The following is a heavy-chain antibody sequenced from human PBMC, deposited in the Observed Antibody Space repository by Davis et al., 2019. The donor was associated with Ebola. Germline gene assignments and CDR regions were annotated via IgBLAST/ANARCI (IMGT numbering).Heavy chain of an antibody. CDR1: GGSISSYF. J-gene: IGHJ4*02. Sequence: SETLSPTCTVSGGSISSYFCNWVRQPPGKGLEWIGYIYYSGSTNYNPSLKSRVTISVDTSKNQFSLKLSSVTAADTAVYYCARGGQWLGPDYWGQGTLVTVSS. D-gene: IGHD6-19*01. CDR2: IYYSGST. CDR3: ARGGQWLGPDY. V-gene: IGHV4-59*01.